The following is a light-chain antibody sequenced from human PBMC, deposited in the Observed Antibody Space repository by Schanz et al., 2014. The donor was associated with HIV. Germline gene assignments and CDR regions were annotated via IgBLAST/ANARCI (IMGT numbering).Light chain of an antibody. CDR2: ATS. CDR1: QSITSY. CDR3: QQSYSATPYT. V-gene: IGKV1-39*01. J-gene: IGKJ2*01. Sequence: DIQMTQSPSSLSASVGDSVTITCRASQSITSYLNWYQQKPGKAPRLLIYATSLLHTGVPSRFSGSGSGTHFTLTITSLQFDDCATYYCQQSYSATPYTFGQGTRLEIK.